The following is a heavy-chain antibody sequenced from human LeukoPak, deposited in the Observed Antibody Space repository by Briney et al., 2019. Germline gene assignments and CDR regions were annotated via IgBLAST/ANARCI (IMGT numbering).Heavy chain of an antibody. CDR3: VREDTPATANY. D-gene: IGHD2-21*02. CDR1: GFNFANHA. Sequence: GGSLRLSCAASGFNFANHAMSWVRQTPGKGLEWVSAISGGGDITYHADSVRGRFTISRDNSKDTLFLQMHSLRPGDTAVYYCVREDTPATANYWGQGTLVTISS. V-gene: IGHV3-23*01. J-gene: IGHJ4*02. CDR2: ISGGGDIT.